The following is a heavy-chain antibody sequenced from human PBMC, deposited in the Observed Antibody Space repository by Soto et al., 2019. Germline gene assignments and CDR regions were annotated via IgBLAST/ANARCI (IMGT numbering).Heavy chain of an antibody. D-gene: IGHD1-26*01. J-gene: IGHJ4*02. CDR1: GFTFSNCA. CDR3: AKAIEGGWEPNDY. Sequence: EVQLLESGGGVVQPGGSLRLSCAASGFTFSNCAMKWVRQAPGKGLEWVSDISRAGSNIYYADSVKGRFTISRDNSKNTLYLQMNSLRAEDTAVYYCAKAIEGGWEPNDYWGQGTLVTVSS. CDR2: ISRAGSNI. V-gene: IGHV3-23*01.